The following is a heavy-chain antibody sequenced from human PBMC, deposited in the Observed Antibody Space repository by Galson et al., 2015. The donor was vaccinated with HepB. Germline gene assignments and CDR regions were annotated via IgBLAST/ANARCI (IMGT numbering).Heavy chain of an antibody. CDR3: ASNYFDVSGYYGPYFDY. D-gene: IGHD3-3*01. V-gene: IGHV3-66*01. J-gene: IGHJ4*02. CDR2: IYPGEAT. CDR1: GFTVSSNY. Sequence: SLRLSCAASGFTVSSNYMAWVRQAPGKGLEWLSVIYPGEATYYADSVKGRFIISRDFSKNTMYLQMNSLRAEDTAVYYCASNYFDVSGYYGPYFDYWGQGTPVTVSS.